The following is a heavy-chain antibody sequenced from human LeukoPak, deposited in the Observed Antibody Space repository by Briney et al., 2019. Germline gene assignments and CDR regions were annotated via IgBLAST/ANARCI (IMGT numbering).Heavy chain of an antibody. V-gene: IGHV3-7*01. D-gene: IGHD4-17*01. CDR1: GITFSTYW. CDR2: IKQDGSEK. Sequence: GSLRLSCVVSGITFSTYWMTWVRQAPGKGLEWVANIKQDGSEKYYVDSVKGRFTISRDNAKNSLYLQMNSLRAEDTAVYYCARDHGDYGLDYWGQGTLVTVSS. CDR3: ARDHGDYGLDY. J-gene: IGHJ4*02.